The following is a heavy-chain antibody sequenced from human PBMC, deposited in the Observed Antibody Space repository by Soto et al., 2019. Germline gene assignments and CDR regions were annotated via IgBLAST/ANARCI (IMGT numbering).Heavy chain of an antibody. Sequence: QVQLVQSGAEVKKPGSSVKVSCKASGGTFSSYAISWVRQAPGQGLEWMGGIIPIFGTANYAQKFQGRVTLTADESTSTAYMELSSLRSEDTAVYYCAREYYDSSGWGEVFDYWGQGTLVTVSS. J-gene: IGHJ4*02. V-gene: IGHV1-69*01. CDR1: GGTFSSYA. CDR2: IIPIFGTA. CDR3: AREYYDSSGWGEVFDY. D-gene: IGHD3-22*01.